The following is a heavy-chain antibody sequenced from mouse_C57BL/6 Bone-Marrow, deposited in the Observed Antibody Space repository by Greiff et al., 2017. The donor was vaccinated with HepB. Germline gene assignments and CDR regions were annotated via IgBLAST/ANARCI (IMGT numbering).Heavy chain of an antibody. CDR3: YNYGSIPFAY. V-gene: IGHV14-4*01. CDR1: GFNIKDDY. Sequence: EVQLQQSGAELVRPGASVKLSCTASGFNIKDDYMHWVKQRPEQGLEWIGWIDPENGDTEYASKFQGKATITADTSSNTAYLQLSSLTSEDTAVYYCYNYGSIPFAYWGQGTLVTVSA. D-gene: IGHD1-1*01. J-gene: IGHJ3*01. CDR2: IDPENGDT.